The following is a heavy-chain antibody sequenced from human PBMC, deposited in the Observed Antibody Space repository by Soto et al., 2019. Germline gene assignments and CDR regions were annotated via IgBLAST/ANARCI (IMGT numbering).Heavy chain of an antibody. CDR2: ISSSSSTI. Sequence: GGSLRLSCAASGFTFSSYSMNWVRQAPGKGLEWVSYISSSSSTIYYADSVKGRFTISRDNAKNSLYLQMNSLRGEDTAVYYCARDTYLTGRLPHYYYYGMDVWGQGTTVTVSS. V-gene: IGHV3-48*01. CDR3: ARDTYLTGRLPHYYYYGMDV. J-gene: IGHJ6*02. CDR1: GFTFSSYS. D-gene: IGHD1-20*01.